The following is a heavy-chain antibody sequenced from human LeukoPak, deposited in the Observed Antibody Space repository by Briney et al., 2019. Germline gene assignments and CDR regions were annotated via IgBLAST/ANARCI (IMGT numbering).Heavy chain of an antibody. CDR1: GFTFSNYE. Sequence: GGSLRLSCAASGFTFSNYEMNWVRQAPGKGLEWVSYISSSGSTIFYADSVKGRFTISRDNAKNSLYLQMNSLRAEDTAVYYCAKPRSQYSSGWVDYWGQGTLVTVSS. D-gene: IGHD6-19*01. J-gene: IGHJ4*02. V-gene: IGHV3-48*03. CDR2: ISSSGSTI. CDR3: AKPRSQYSSGWVDY.